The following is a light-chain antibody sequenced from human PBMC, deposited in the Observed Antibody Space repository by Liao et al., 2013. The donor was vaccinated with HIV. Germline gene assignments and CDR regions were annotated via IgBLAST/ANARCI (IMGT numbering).Light chain of an antibody. CDR3: EAFYFSTGV. Sequence: SFELTQPPSVSVSPGQTASITCSGNDLGDRYVSWYQQRPGQSPVLVIYQDSKRPSGIHERFSGSNSGNTATLTIRGTQAVDEADYFCEAFYFSTGVFGTGTKVTVL. V-gene: IGLV3-1*01. CDR2: QDS. J-gene: IGLJ1*01. CDR1: DLGDRY.